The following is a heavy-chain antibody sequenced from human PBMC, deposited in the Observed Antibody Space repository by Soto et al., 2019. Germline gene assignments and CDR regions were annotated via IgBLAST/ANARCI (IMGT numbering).Heavy chain of an antibody. CDR2: MNPNSGNT. D-gene: IGHD3-16*01. CDR1: GYTFTSYD. Sequence: QVQLVQSGAEVKKPGASVKVSCKASGYTFTSYDINWVRQATGQGLEWMGWMNPNSGNTGYAQKFQGRVTMTRNTSISTAYMELSSLRSDDTAVYYCARGVVRTAFGQPYYYYMDVWGKGTTVTVSS. J-gene: IGHJ6*03. CDR3: ARGVVRTAFGQPYYYYMDV. V-gene: IGHV1-8*01.